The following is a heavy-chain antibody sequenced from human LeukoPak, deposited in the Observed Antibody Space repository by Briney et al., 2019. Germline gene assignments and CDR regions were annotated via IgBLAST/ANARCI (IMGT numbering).Heavy chain of an antibody. D-gene: IGHD3-22*01. V-gene: IGHV4-61*02. Sequence: SQTLSLTCTVSGDSISSGDYYWSLIRQPAGKGLECIGRISSSGSTNYNPSLKSRVTISVDTSKNQFSLKLSSVTAADTAVYFCARGPYSYDSSGAFDIWGQGTMVTVSS. J-gene: IGHJ3*02. CDR1: GDSISSGDYY. CDR2: ISSSGST. CDR3: ARGPYSYDSSGAFDI.